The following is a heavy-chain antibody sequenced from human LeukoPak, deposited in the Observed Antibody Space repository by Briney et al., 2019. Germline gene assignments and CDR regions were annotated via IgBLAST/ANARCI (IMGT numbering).Heavy chain of an antibody. J-gene: IGHJ3*02. D-gene: IGHD2-2*01. CDR3: ARQVDVGCSGTSCYGHGAFDI. V-gene: IGHV4-34*01. CDR1: GGSFRGYY. CDR2: IDHSGST. Sequence: SETLSLTCAVYGGSFRGYYWSWIRQPPGKGLEWIGEIDHSGSTNYKPSLKSRVNISPDTSKNQFSLKLSSVTAADTAVYYCARQVDVGCSGTSCYGHGAFDIWGQGTLVTVSS.